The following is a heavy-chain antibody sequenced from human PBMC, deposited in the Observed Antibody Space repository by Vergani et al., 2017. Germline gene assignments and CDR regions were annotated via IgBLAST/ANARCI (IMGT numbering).Heavy chain of an antibody. Sequence: DVQLVESGGGLVRPGGSLRLSRAGSGFSFSNYNMEWVRQAPGKGLEWVSSISSSGSNMYYSDSLKGRFTISRDNAKNSLFLQMNSLRAEDTAVYYCARHRIYYDSSGYEFGSYYYFYYMDVWGKGTTVTVSS. V-gene: IGHV3-21*01. CDR1: GFSFSNYN. D-gene: IGHD3-22*01. J-gene: IGHJ6*03. CDR3: ARHRIYYDSSGYEFGSYYYFYYMDV. CDR2: ISSSGSNM.